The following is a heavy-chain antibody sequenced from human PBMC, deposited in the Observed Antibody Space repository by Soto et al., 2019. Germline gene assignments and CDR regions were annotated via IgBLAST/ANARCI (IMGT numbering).Heavy chain of an antibody. V-gene: IGHV1-18*01. CDR2: ISPYNDYT. Sequence: QVQLMQSAGEVKKPGASVRVSCKASGYTFIRYGMTWVRQAPGERLEWLGWISPYNDYTIYAQKAQGTVTMTTATSTRTVYMDLRGLRSDDTAVYYCARGGYYDNSWGKLNHYGLDVWGQGTSVTVSS. CDR3: ARGGYYDNSWGKLNHYGLDV. D-gene: IGHD3-16*01. CDR1: GYTFIRYG. J-gene: IGHJ6*02.